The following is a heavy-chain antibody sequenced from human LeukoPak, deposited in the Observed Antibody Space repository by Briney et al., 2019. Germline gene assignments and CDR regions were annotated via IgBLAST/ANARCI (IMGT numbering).Heavy chain of an antibody. V-gene: IGHV3-7*01. CDR1: GFRFSSYW. Sequence: PGGSLRLSCIASGFRFSSYWMAWVRQVPGKGLEWLANIKPDGTDKYYVESVKGRFTISRDNAKSSLYLQMGSLGVEDTAVYYCARRDTPSKWYYYIDVWGKGTTVRVSS. CDR2: IKPDGTDK. CDR3: ARRDTPSKWYYYIDV. D-gene: IGHD2-15*01. J-gene: IGHJ6*03.